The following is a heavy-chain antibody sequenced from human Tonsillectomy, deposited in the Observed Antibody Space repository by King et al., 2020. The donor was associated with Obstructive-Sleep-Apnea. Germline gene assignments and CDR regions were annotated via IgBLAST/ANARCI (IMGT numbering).Heavy chain of an antibody. D-gene: IGHD1-14*01. CDR2: INPNNGNT. Sequence: VQLVQSGAEVKKPGASVKVSCKTSGYTFGTYGITWVRQAPGQGLEWMGWINPNNGNTDNAQKLQGRVTMTTDASTTPAYMELRSLRSDDTAVYYCSTFRRAWYCDFWGQGTLVTVSS. J-gene: IGHJ4*02. CDR1: GYTFGTYG. V-gene: IGHV1-18*01. CDR3: STFRRAWYCDF.